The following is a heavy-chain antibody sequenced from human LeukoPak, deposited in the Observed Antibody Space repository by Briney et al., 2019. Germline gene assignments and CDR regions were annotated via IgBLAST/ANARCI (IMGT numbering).Heavy chain of an antibody. D-gene: IGHD3-16*01. J-gene: IGHJ4*02. CDR2: FIPIFGTT. V-gene: IGHV1-69*13. CDR3: ARSHWGHGDY. Sequence: GASVKVSCKASGGTFSTYTVTWVRQAPGQGLEWMGAFIPIFGTTNYAQKFQGRVTITADESTSTAYMELTSLRSEDTAVYYCARSHWGHGDYWGQGTLVTVSS. CDR1: GGTFSTYT.